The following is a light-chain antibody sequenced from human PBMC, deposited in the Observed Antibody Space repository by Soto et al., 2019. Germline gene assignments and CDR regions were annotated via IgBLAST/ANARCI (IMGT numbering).Light chain of an antibody. CDR1: STDVGASNN. J-gene: IGLJ1*01. CDR2: DVS. CDR3: CSYAVTFYV. V-gene: IGLV2-11*01. Sequence: QSVLTQPRSVSGSHGQSVTISCTGTSTDVGASNNVSWYQQLPGRAPKLMIYDVSERPSGVPDRFSGSKSGNTAYLTISGLQADDEADYYCCSYAVTFYVFGTGTKVTDL.